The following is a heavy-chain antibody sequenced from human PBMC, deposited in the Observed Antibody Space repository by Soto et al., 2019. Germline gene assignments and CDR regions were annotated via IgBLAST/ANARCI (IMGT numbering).Heavy chain of an antibody. D-gene: IGHD3-22*01. CDR3: AREGRPYDSSGLNWFDP. V-gene: IGHV3-23*01. Sequence: GGSLRLSCAASGFTFSSYAMSWVRQAPGKGLEWVSAISGSGGSTYYADSVKGRFTISRDNSKNTLYLQMNSLRAEDTAVYYCAREGRPYDSSGLNWFDPWGQGTLVTVSS. J-gene: IGHJ5*02. CDR2: ISGSGGST. CDR1: GFTFSSYA.